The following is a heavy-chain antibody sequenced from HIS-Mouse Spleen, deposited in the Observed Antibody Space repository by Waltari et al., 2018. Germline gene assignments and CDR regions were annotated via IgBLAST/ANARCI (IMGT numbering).Heavy chain of an antibody. D-gene: IGHD6-13*01. Sequence: QLQLQESGPGLVKLSETLSLTCTVSGGSISSSSYYWGWIRQPPGKGLEWIGSIYYSGSTYYHPSLKSRFTISVDTSKNQFSLKLSSVTAADTAVYYCAREIPYSSSWYDWYFDLWGRGTLVTVSS. CDR3: AREIPYSSSWYDWYFDL. CDR2: IYYSGST. J-gene: IGHJ2*01. V-gene: IGHV4-39*07. CDR1: GGSISSSSYY.